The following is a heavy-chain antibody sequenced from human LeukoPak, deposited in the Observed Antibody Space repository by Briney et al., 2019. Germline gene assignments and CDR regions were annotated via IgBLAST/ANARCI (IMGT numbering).Heavy chain of an antibody. D-gene: IGHD3-9*01. CDR3: AKALYYDILTDYLANPLATVTFDY. V-gene: IGHV3-23*01. J-gene: IGHJ4*02. CDR2: ISGSGDST. Sequence: GGSLRLSCAASGFTFSSYAMSWVRQAPGKGLEWVSGISGSGDSTDYADPVKGRFTNSRDNSKNTLYLQMNSLRAEDTAVYYCAKALYYDILTDYLANPLATVTFDYWGQGTLVTVSS. CDR1: GFTFSSYA.